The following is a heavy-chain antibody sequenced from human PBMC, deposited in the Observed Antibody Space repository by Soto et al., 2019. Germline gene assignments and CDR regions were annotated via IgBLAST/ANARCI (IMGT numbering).Heavy chain of an antibody. Sequence: SATLSLTYTVSGGSINSDTDYLAWIRQPPGKALEWIGSIYHSGSTYQNPSLKSRITMSVDKSKNQFSLRLTSVTAADTAVYYCARRLEEYGNYWFDPWGQG. V-gene: IGHV4-39*01. CDR3: ARRLEEYGNYWFDP. CDR2: IYHSGST. J-gene: IGHJ5*02. D-gene: IGHD4-17*01. CDR1: GGSINSDTDY.